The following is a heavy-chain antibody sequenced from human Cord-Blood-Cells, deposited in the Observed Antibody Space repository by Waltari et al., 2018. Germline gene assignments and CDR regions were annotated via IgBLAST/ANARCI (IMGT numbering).Heavy chain of an antibody. J-gene: IGHJ4*02. CDR3: ARAGELGIDY. CDR1: GFTFSSNW. V-gene: IGHV3-74*01. D-gene: IGHD7-27*01. Sequence: EVQLVEAGGGLVQPGGSLRLSSAAAGFTFSSNWMHWVRQAPGKGLVWVSRINSDGSSTSYADSVKGRFTISRDNAKNTLYLQMNSLRAEDTAVYYCARAGELGIDYWGQGTLVTVSS. CDR2: INSDGSST.